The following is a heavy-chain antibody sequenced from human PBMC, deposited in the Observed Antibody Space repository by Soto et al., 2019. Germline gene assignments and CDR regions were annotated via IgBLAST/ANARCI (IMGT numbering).Heavy chain of an antibody. CDR1: GFTFNNYA. V-gene: IGHV3-23*01. D-gene: IGHD3-10*01. Sequence: EVPLLDSGGGLVQPGGSLRLSCAASGFTFNNYAMTWVRQAPGKGLEWVSAISGGGDTTSYADSEKDRCTVSRDGSTNTVYLQMSSLRAEDTALYYCAKGRGGSGSLTPRVDFWGQRTLISGSS. J-gene: IGHJ4*02. CDR3: AKGRGGSGSLTPRVDF. CDR2: ISGGGDTT.